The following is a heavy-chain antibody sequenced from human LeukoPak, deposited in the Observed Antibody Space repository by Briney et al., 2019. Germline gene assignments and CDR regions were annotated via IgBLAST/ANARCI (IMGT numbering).Heavy chain of an antibody. D-gene: IGHD6-13*01. CDR1: GYTFTSYD. CDR2: MNPNSGNT. V-gene: IGHV1-8*03. J-gene: IGHJ3*02. CDR3: ASTAAASDAFDI. Sequence: ASVKVSCKASGYTFTSYDINWVRQASGQGLEWMGWMNPNSGNTGYAQKFQGRVTITRNTSISTAYMELNSLRSEDTAVYYCASTAAASDAFDIWGQGTMVTVSS.